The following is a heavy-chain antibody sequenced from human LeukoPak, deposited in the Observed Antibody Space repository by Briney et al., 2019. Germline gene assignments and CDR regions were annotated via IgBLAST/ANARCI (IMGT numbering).Heavy chain of an antibody. CDR1: GGTFSSYA. J-gene: IGHJ4*02. Sequence: SVKVSCKASGGTFSSYAISWVRQAPGQGLEWMGRIIPILGIANYAQKFQGRVTITADKSTSTAYMELSRLRSDDTAMYYCARDPGYNSSWYDYWGQGTLVTVSS. CDR2: IIPILGIA. D-gene: IGHD6-13*01. CDR3: ARDPGYNSSWYDY. V-gene: IGHV1-69*04.